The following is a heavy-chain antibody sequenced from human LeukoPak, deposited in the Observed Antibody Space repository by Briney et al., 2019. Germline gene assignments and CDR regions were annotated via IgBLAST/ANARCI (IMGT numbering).Heavy chain of an antibody. V-gene: IGHV4-39*07. CDR1: GGSISSSSYY. CDR3: ARGMGPLGATWSFDP. CDR2: IYYSGST. J-gene: IGHJ5*02. Sequence: SETLSLTCTVSGGSISSSSYYWGWIRQPPGKGLEWIGSIYYSGSTYYNPSLKSRVTISVDTSKNQFSLKLSSVTAADTAVYYCARGMGPLGATWSFDPWGQGTLVTVSS. D-gene: IGHD1-26*01.